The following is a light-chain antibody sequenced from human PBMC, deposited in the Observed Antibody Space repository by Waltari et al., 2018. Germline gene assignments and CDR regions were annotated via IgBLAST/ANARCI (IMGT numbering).Light chain of an antibody. CDR2: HAS. CDR3: QQYASSPRT. J-gene: IGKJ1*01. CDR1: QSVSTNY. Sequence: IVLTQSPDTLSLSPGESVTLSCRASQSVSTNYLAWYQQIPGRAPRLLVYHASNRATGIPDRFSGSGSGTDFTLTIDNLEPEDFAVYYCQQYASSPRTFGQGTKVEI. V-gene: IGKV3-20*01.